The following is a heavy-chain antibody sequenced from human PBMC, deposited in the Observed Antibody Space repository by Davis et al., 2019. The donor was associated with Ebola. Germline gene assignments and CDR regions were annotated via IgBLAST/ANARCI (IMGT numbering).Heavy chain of an antibody. V-gene: IGHV1-69*10. CDR3: ASLTELGY. D-gene: IGHD7-27*01. Sequence: SVQVSCKASVGTLSNYAIIWVRQAPGHGLEWMGGIMPSLGIANYAQNFQGRLTITADESTSTAYMELSSLRSDDTAVYYCASLTELGYWGQGTPVTVSS. CDR2: IMPSLGIA. CDR1: VGTLSNYA. J-gene: IGHJ4*02.